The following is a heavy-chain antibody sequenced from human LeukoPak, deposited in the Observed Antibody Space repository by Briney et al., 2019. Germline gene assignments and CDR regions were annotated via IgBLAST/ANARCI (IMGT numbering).Heavy chain of an antibody. CDR3: ARMVQGYYYYGMDV. V-gene: IGHV1-2*02. D-gene: IGHD1-1*01. J-gene: IGHJ6*02. CDR1: GYTFTGYY. CDR2: INPNSGDT. Sequence: ASVKVSCKASGYTFTGYYMHWVRQAPGQGLEWMGWINPNSGDTNYAQKFQGRVTMTRDTSISTAYMELSRLRSDDTAVYYCARMVQGYYYYGMDVWGQGTTVTVSS.